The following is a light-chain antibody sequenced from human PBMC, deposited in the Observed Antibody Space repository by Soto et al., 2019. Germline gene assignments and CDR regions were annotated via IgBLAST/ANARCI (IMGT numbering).Light chain of an antibody. J-gene: IGKJ5*01. CDR1: QSVTSNY. V-gene: IGKV3-20*01. CDR3: QQYGSSPIT. Sequence: EIVLTQSPGTLSLSPGERATLSCRASQSVTSNYLAWYQQKPGQAPRLLIYDAYNRATGIPPRFSGSGSGTDFTLTISRLEPEDFAVYYCQQYGSSPITFGQGTRLEIK. CDR2: DAY.